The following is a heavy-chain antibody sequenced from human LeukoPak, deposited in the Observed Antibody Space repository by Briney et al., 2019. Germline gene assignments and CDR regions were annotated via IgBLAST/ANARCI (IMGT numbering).Heavy chain of an antibody. D-gene: IGHD3-22*01. CDR3: ARWDSSGCLDY. CDR2: ISSSGTTI. J-gene: IGHJ4*02. Sequence: GGSLRLSCAASGLTFSDYYMSWIRQAPGKGLEWVSYISSSGTTIYYADSVKGRFAISRDNAKNSLYLQMNSLRAEDTAVYFCARWDSSGCLDYWGQGTLVTVSS. V-gene: IGHV3-11*01. CDR1: GLTFSDYY.